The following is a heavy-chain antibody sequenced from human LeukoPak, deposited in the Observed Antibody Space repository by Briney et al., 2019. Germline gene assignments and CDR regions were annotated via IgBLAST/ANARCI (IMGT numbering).Heavy chain of an antibody. CDR1: GGSISSHY. D-gene: IGHD2-21*02. CDR3: ARVVVTAIPPGYYYYYMDV. J-gene: IGHJ6*03. Sequence: SETLSLTCTVSGGSISSHYWSWIWQPPGKGLEWIGYIYYSGSTNYNPSLKSRVTISVDTSKNQFSLKLSSVTAADTAVYYCARVVVTAIPPGYYYYYMDVWGKGTTVTVSS. CDR2: IYYSGST. V-gene: IGHV4-59*11.